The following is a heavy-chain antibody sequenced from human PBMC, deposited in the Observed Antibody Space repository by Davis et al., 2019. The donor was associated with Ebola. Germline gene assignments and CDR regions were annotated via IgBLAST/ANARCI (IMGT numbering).Heavy chain of an antibody. J-gene: IGHJ4*02. CDR3: AGGISSSWYFR. CDR1: GGSIRSSRNY. D-gene: IGHD6-13*01. V-gene: IGHV4-61*01. Sequence: PSETLSLTCTVSGGSIRSSRNYWSWIRQPPGKGLEWIATIYYSGSTNYNPSLKSRVTISVDTSKNQFSLKLSSVTAADTAVYYCAGGISSSWYFRWGQGTLVTVSS. CDR2: IYYSGST.